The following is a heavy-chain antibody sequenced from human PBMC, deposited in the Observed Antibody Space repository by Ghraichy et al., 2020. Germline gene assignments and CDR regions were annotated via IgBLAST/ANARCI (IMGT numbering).Heavy chain of an antibody. CDR1: GFTFSSYA. CDR3: AKVGSSGYYSWYFDY. CDR2: ISGSGGST. V-gene: IGHV3-23*01. J-gene: IGHJ4*02. Sequence: GGSLRLSCAASGFTFSSYAMSWVRQAPGKGLEWVSAISGSGGSTYYADSVKGRFTISRDNSKNTLYLQMNSLRAEDTAVYYCAKVGSSGYYSWYFDYWGQGTLVTVSS. D-gene: IGHD3-22*01.